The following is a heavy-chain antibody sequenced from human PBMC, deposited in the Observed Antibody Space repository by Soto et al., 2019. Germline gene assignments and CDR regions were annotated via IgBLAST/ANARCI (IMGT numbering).Heavy chain of an antibody. D-gene: IGHD3-16*01. CDR2: LSGSGGST. J-gene: IGHJ4*02. V-gene: IGHV3-23*01. CDR1: GFSFHTYA. CDR3: AKDLRDWGFFDY. Sequence: VQLLESEGNLVQPGGSLRLSCAASGFSFHTYAMGWVRQAPGKGLEWVSSLSGSGGSTNYADSVKGRFTISRDNSKDILYLQMTNLRAEDTAMYYCAKDLRDWGFFDYWGLGTLVTVSS.